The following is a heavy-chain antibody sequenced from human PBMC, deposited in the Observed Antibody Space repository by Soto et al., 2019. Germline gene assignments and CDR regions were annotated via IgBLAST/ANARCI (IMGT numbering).Heavy chain of an antibody. CDR2: IDPSDSYT. Sequence: GGCLKISCAVSVYSFTSYWISCVLARPVEGLEWMGRIDPSDSYTNYSPSFQGHVTISADKSISTAYLQWSSLKASDTAMYYCASPDCSSTSCPNYYYYGMDVWGQGTTVTVSS. J-gene: IGHJ6*02. CDR3: ASPDCSSTSCPNYYYYGMDV. CDR1: VYSFTSYW. D-gene: IGHD2-2*01. V-gene: IGHV5-10-1*01.